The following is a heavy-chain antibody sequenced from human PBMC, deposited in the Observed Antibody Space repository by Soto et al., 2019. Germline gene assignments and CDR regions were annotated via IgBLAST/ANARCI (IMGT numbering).Heavy chain of an antibody. Sequence: GQPMRLSCAASGLTFGAHVMRCVRKDPGKGLEWVAHISYDGNNKYYADSVKGRFTISRDNFKNTLYLQMSSLRTDDTAVYYCARDGPHSTIFGYGDYWGQGNLVTVSS. CDR3: ARDGPHSTIFGYGDY. J-gene: IGHJ4*02. CDR1: GLTFGAHV. V-gene: IGHV3-30-3*01. CDR2: ISYDGNNK. D-gene: IGHD3-3*01.